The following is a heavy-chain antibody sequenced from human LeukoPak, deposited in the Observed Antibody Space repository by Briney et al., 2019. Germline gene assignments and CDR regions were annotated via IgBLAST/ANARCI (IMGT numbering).Heavy chain of an antibody. J-gene: IGHJ4*02. CDR3: ARGFSAYCGGDCYPPYYFDY. D-gene: IGHD2-21*02. Sequence: SVKVSCKASGGTFSSYAISWVGQAPGQGLEWMGGIIPIFGTANYAQKFQGRVTITADESTSTAYMELSSLRSEDTAVYYCARGFSAYCGGDCYPPYYFDYWGQGTLVTVSS. CDR2: IIPIFGTA. CDR1: GGTFSSYA. V-gene: IGHV1-69*13.